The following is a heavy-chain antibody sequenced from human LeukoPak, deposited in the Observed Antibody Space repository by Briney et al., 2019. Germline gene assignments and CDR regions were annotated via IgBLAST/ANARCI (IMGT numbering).Heavy chain of an antibody. CDR2: IYYSGST. CDR1: GGSISSSSYY. Sequence: SETLSLTCTVSGGSISSSSYYWGWIRQPPGKGLEWIGSIYYSGSTYYNPSLKSRVTISVDTSKNQFSLKLSSVTAADTAVYYCARDSDAQTYYYDSGSTFGAFDIWGQGTMVTVPS. D-gene: IGHD3-22*01. J-gene: IGHJ3*02. CDR3: ARDSDAQTYYYDSGSTFGAFDI. V-gene: IGHV4-39*02.